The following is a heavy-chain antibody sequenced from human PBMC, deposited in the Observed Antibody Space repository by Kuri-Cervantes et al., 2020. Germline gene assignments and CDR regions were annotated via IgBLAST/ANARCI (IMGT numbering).Heavy chain of an antibody. CDR3: AKGLRDSNNFYFDY. CDR1: GFTFSSYW. V-gene: IGHV3-7*01. CDR2: IKQDGSEK. D-gene: IGHD5-24*01. Sequence: GGSLRLSCAASGFTFSSYWMSWVRQAPGKGLEWVANIKQDGSEKYYVDSVKGRFTISRDNAKNSLYLQMNSLRAEDTAVYYCAKGLRDSNNFYFDYWGQGTLVTVSS. J-gene: IGHJ4*02.